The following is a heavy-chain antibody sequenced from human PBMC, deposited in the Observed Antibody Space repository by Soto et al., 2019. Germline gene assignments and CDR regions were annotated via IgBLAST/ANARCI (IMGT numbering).Heavy chain of an antibody. D-gene: IGHD2-2*01. CDR3: ARARGGVPAAGHFDY. J-gene: IGHJ4*02. CDR2: IYHSGST. Sequence: PSETLSLTCAVSGGSISSSNWWSWVRQPPGKGLEWIGEIYHSGSTNYNPSLKSRVTISVDKSKNQFSLKLSSVTAADTAVYYCARARGGVPAAGHFDYWGQGTLVTVSS. CDR1: GGSISSSNW. V-gene: IGHV4-4*02.